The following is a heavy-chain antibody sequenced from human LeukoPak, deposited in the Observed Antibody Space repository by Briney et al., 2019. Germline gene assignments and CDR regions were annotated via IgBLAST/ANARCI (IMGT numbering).Heavy chain of an antibody. J-gene: IGHJ4*02. D-gene: IGHD1-26*01. CDR2: IYHSGST. CDR3: AASPTVDVDY. V-gene: IGHV4-38-2*01. Sequence: PSETLSLTCAVSGYSISSGYYWGWIRQPPGKGLEWIGSIYHSGSTYYNPSLKSRVTISVDTSKNQFSLKLSSVTAADTAVYYCAASPTVDVDYWGQGTLVTVSS. CDR1: GYSISSGYY.